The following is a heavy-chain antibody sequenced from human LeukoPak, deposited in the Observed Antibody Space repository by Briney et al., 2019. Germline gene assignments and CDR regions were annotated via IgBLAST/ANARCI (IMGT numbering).Heavy chain of an antibody. CDR1: GYTFTSYD. Sequence: ASVKVSCKASGYTFTSYDINWVRQATGQGLEWMGWMNPNSGNTGYAQKFRGRVTMTRSTSISTAYMELSSLRSEDTAVYYCARGSGQVSSSSWFDPWGQGTLVTVSS. CDR3: ARGSGQVSSSSWFDP. V-gene: IGHV1-8*01. CDR2: MNPNSGNT. D-gene: IGHD6-6*01. J-gene: IGHJ5*02.